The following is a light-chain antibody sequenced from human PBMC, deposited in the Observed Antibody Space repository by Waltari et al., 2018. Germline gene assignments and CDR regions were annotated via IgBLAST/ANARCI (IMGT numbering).Light chain of an antibody. CDR1: KSVGMH. CDR3: QAWDSTAGV. V-gene: IGLV3-1*01. CDR2: QDN. Sequence: SSALTPPTSVSVSPGPPPTITGSGAKSVGMHLCSYQQKPGQSPVVVIYQDNKRPSGIPERFFGSSSGNTATLTITGTQATDEADYYCQAWDSTAGVFGTGTKVIVL. J-gene: IGLJ1*01.